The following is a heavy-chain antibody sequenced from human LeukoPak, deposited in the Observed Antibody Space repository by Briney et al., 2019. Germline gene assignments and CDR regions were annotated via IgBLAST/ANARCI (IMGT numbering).Heavy chain of an antibody. CDR1: GFTLSSFA. J-gene: IGHJ5*02. CDR2: ISGSGGDT. CDR3: AKQFVDI. Sequence: GGSLRLSCAASGFTLSSFALSWVRQAPGKGLEWVSSISGSGGDTPYADSVRGRFTISRDNSKNTLYLQMNSLRAEDTAVYYCAKQFVDIWGQGTLVIVSS. D-gene: IGHD5-24*01. V-gene: IGHV3-23*01.